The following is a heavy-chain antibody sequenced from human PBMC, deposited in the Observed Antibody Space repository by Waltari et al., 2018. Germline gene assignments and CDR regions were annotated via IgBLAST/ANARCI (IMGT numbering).Heavy chain of an antibody. CDR2: IYYSGST. J-gene: IGHJ5*02. CDR1: GDSISSSSYY. D-gene: IGHD2-8*01. Sequence: QLQLQGSGPGQVNPSETLSHTCTVSGDSISSSSYYWGWIRPTPGKGLEWIGSIYYSGSTYYNPSLKSRLSISVDTPKNQFSLKLSSVTAADAAIYYCARLRSNMTPFDPWGQGTLVTVSS. V-gene: IGHV4-39*01. CDR3: ARLRSNMTPFDP.